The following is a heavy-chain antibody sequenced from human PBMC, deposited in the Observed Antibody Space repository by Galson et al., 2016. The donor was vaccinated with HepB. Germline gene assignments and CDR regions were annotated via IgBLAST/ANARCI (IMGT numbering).Heavy chain of an antibody. CDR2: IGGSGSST. J-gene: IGHJ6*04. Sequence: SLRLSCAASGFTFDRYAMTWVRQAPGKGLQWVSSIGGSGSSTYYADSVKGRLTISRDNSKNTLYLQMHSLRAEDTAKYYCAKNRHVVVVVAGMDVWGKGTTVTVSS. CDR3: AKNRHVVVVVAGMDV. D-gene: IGHD3-22*01. CDR1: GFTFDRYA. V-gene: IGHV3-23*01.